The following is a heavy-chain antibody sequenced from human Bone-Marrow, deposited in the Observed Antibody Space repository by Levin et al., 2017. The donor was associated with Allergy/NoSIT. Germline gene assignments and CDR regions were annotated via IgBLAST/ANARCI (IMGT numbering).Heavy chain of an antibody. D-gene: IGHD2-15*01. CDR3: ARGEEVAGRPDWFDS. V-gene: IGHV5-51*01. CDR1: GYIFINYW. J-gene: IGHJ5*01. Sequence: GESLKISCKGSGYIFINYWIGWVRQMPGKGLELMGMIYPADSDTIYSPSFQGHVTISADKSITTAYLQWSSLKASDTAMYYCARGEEVAGRPDWFDSWGQGTLVTVSS. CDR2: IYPADSDT.